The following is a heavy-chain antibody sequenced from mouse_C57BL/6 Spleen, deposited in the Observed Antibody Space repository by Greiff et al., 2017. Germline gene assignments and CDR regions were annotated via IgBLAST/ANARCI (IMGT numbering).Heavy chain of an antibody. Sequence: VQLQQSGAELVRPGTSVKVSCKASGYAFTNYLIEWVKQRPGQGLEWIGVINPGSGGTNYNEKFKGKATLTADKSSSTAYMQLSSLTSEGSAVYFCARFGDGYFWGQGTTLTVSS. D-gene: IGHD2-3*01. J-gene: IGHJ2*01. CDR3: ARFGDGYF. CDR1: GYAFTNYL. CDR2: INPGSGGT. V-gene: IGHV1-54*01.